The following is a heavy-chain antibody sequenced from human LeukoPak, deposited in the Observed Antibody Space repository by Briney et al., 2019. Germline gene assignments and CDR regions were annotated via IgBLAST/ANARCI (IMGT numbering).Heavy chain of an antibody. Sequence: SETLSLTCTVSGGSIDSRSYYWDWIRQAPGKGLEWIVTIYHSGSTEYNPSLKSRVAIFVDTSKNQFSLILHSVAAADTAVYYCARRSEFDNTHYHYFDYWGQGALVTPSS. CDR2: IYHSGST. D-gene: IGHD2-15*01. J-gene: IGHJ4*02. CDR3: ARRSEFDNTHYHYFDY. CDR1: GGSIDSRSYY. V-gene: IGHV4-39*01.